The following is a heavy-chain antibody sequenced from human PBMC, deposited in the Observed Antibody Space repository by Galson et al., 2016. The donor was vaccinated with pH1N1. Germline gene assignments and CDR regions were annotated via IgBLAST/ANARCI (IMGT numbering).Heavy chain of an antibody. CDR2: IYASGST. D-gene: IGHD3-10*01. Sequence: ETLSLTCTVSGGSISGYYWSWIRQPAGKGLEWIGRIYASGSTIYSPSLKSRVSMSVDTSKNQFSLKMSSLTAADTAVYYCAREGLVLGEGWTYGLDVWGQGTTVTVSS. V-gene: IGHV4-4*07. CDR3: AREGLVLGEGWTYGLDV. CDR1: GGSISGYY. J-gene: IGHJ6*02.